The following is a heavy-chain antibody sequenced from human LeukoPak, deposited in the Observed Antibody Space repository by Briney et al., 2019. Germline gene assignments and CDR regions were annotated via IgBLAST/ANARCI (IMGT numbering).Heavy chain of an antibody. D-gene: IGHD6-19*01. J-gene: IGHJ4*02. CDR2: ISSSSSTI. CDR3: ARVRISSGPGGYYFDY. V-gene: IGHV3-48*04. Sequence: GGSLRLSCAASGFTFSDYDMNWVRQAPGKGPEWVSYISSSSSTIYYADSVKGRFTISRDNAKNSLYLQMNSLRAEDTAVYYCARVRISSGPGGYYFDYWGQGTLVTVSS. CDR1: GFTFSDYD.